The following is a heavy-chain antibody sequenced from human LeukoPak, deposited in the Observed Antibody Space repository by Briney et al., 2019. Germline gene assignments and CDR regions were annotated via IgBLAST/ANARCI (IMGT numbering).Heavy chain of an antibody. J-gene: IGHJ4*02. CDR1: GFPFRSYS. Sequence: GGSLRLSCAASGFPFRSYSMNWVRQAPGKGLEWVSSISSSSTHIYYADSMKGRFTISRDNAKNSLYLQMNSLRVEDTAVYYCARAEGSGSSFDYWGQGTLVTVSS. D-gene: IGHD3-10*01. V-gene: IGHV3-21*01. CDR3: ARAEGSGSSFDY. CDR2: ISSSSTHI.